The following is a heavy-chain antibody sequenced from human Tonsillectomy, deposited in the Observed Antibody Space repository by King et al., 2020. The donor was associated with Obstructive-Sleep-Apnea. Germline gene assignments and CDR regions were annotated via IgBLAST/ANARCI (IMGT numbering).Heavy chain of an antibody. Sequence: VQLVESGGALVQPGGSLRLSCAASGFTFSSYSMNWVRQAPGRGLDWISYITAANSTIYYADSVKGRFTISRDNAKNSLYLQMNNLRAEDTAVYYCATDRNWAFDYWGQGALVTVSS. CDR2: ITAANSTI. J-gene: IGHJ4*02. CDR1: GFTFSSYS. D-gene: IGHD7-27*01. V-gene: IGHV3-48*04. CDR3: ATDRNWAFDY.